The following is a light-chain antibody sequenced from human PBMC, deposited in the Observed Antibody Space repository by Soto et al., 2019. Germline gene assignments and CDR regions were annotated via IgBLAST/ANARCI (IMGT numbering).Light chain of an antibody. CDR2: ADS. Sequence: DIQLTQSPSFLSASVGDRVTITCRASQGIGNNFAWYQQKPREPPKLLIYADSTLHSGVPSRFSGSGSGTACTLTISSLQPEDFATYYCKQVKSYTRTFGGGTKVDIK. CDR1: QGIGNN. CDR3: KQVKSYTRT. V-gene: IGKV1-9*01. J-gene: IGKJ4*01.